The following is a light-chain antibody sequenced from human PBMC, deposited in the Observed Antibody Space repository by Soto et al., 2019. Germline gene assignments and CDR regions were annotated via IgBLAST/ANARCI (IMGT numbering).Light chain of an antibody. CDR3: AAWDDSLSVLYV. CDR2: RNN. CDR1: SSNIGRNY. Sequence: QAVLIQPPPASGTPGQRVTISCSGSSSNIGRNYVYWYQQLPGTAPKLLIYRNNHRPSGVPDRFSVSKSGTSASLAISGLRSEDEADYYCAAWDDSLSVLYVFGTGTKVTVL. V-gene: IGLV1-47*01. J-gene: IGLJ1*01.